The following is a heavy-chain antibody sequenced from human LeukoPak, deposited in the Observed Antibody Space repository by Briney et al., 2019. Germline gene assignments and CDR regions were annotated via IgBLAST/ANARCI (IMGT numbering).Heavy chain of an antibody. D-gene: IGHD4-17*01. CDR2: IYYSGST. CDR1: GGSISSYY. V-gene: IGHV4-59*01. CDR3: ARDTLYGDSKYNWFDP. Sequence: LETLSLTCTVSGGSISSYYWSWIRQPPGKGLEWIGYIYYSGSTNYNPSLKSRVTISVDTSKNQFSLKLSSVTAADTAVYYCARDTLYGDSKYNWFDPWGQGTLVTVSS. J-gene: IGHJ5*02.